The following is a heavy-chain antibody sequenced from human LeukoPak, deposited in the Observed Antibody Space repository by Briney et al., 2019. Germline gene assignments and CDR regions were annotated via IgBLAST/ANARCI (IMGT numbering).Heavy chain of an antibody. Sequence: ASVKVSCKASGYTFTGYYMHWVRQAPGQGLEWMGWINPNSGGTNYAQKFQGRVTMTRDTSISTAYMELSSLRSEDTAVYYCATELRFLESIDYWGQGTLVTVSS. J-gene: IGHJ4*02. CDR1: GYTFTGYY. CDR3: ATELRFLESIDY. V-gene: IGHV1-2*02. D-gene: IGHD3-3*01. CDR2: INPNSGGT.